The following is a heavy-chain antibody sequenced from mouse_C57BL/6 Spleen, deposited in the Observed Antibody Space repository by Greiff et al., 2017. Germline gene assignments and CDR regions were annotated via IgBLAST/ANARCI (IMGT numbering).Heavy chain of an antibody. Sequence: QVQLQQPGAELVKPGASVKMSCKASGYTFTSYWITWVKQRPGQGLEWIGDMYPGSGSTNYNEKFKSKATLTVDTSSSTAYMQLSSLTSEDSAVYYCARIYYGSLYYFDYWGQGTTLTVSS. CDR2: MYPGSGST. V-gene: IGHV1-55*01. CDR3: ARIYYGSLYYFDY. J-gene: IGHJ2*01. D-gene: IGHD1-1*01. CDR1: GYTFTSYW.